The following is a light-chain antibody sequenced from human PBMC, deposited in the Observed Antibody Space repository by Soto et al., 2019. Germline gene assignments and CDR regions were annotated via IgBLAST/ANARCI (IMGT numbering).Light chain of an antibody. CDR2: ATS. CDR3: QQSYGNPG. CDR1: QNIATF. Sequence: DIQMTQSPSSLSASVGDRVTITCRASQNIATFLNWYHHKPGKAPKLLIYATSRLQSGVPSRFSSSGSGTDFTLTITSLQPEDFGTYYCQQSYGNPGFAPGTKVDIK. V-gene: IGKV1-39*01. J-gene: IGKJ3*01.